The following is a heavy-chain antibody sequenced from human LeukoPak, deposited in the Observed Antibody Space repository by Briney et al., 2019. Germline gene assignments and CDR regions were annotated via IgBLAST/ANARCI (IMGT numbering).Heavy chain of an antibody. J-gene: IGHJ3*02. CDR3: ARSWIQLWSDAFDI. V-gene: IGHV3-53*01. CDR2: IYSGGST. D-gene: IGHD5-18*01. CDR1: GFTVSSNY. Sequence: GGSLRLSCAASGFTVSSNYMSWVRQAPGKGLEWVSVIYSGGSTYYADSVEGRFTISRDNSKNTLYLQMNSLRAEDTAVYYCARSWIQLWSDAFDIWGQGTMVTVSS.